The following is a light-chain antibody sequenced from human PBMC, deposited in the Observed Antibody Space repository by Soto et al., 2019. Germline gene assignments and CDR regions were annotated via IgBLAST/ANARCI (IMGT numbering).Light chain of an antibody. Sequence: EIVMTQSPATLSVSLGERAILSCRASQSVNSNLAWYQQKPGQAPRLLMYRASTRATGIPARFSGSGSGTEFTLTISSLQSEDFAVYYCQQYDNWPPLTFGGGTKVEIK. V-gene: IGKV3-15*01. CDR3: QQYDNWPPLT. CDR2: RAS. J-gene: IGKJ4*01. CDR1: QSVNSN.